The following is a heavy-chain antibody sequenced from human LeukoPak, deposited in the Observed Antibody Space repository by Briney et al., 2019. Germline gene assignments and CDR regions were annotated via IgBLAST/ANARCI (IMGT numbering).Heavy chain of an antibody. Sequence: GASVKVSCKASGYTFTSYDINWVRQAPGQGLEWMGGIIPIFGTANYAQKFQGRVTITTDESTSTAYMELSSLRSEDTAVYYCARASPRNYGDYVLPWPYDWGQGTLVTVSS. CDR2: IIPIFGTA. CDR3: ARASPRNYGDYVLPWPYD. CDR1: GYTFTSYD. D-gene: IGHD4-17*01. V-gene: IGHV1-69*05. J-gene: IGHJ4*02.